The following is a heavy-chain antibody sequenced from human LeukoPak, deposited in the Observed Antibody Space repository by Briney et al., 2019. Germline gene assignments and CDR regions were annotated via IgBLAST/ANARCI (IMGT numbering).Heavy chain of an antibody. CDR2: IYYSGST. J-gene: IGHJ6*03. D-gene: IGHD6-19*01. V-gene: IGHV4-39*07. CDR1: GGSISSSSYY. Sequence: SETLSLTCTVSGGSISSSSYYWGWIRQPPGKGLEWIGSIYYSGSTYYNPSLKSRVTISVDTSKNQFSLKLSSVTAADTAVYYCARDRSSSSGWYAGYYYYMDVWGKGTTVTVSS. CDR3: ARDRSSSSGWYAGYYYYMDV.